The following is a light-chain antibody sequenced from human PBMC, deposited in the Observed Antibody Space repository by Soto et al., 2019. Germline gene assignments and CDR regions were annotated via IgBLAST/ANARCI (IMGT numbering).Light chain of an antibody. CDR2: DVS. CDR3: SSYSSTLAVV. J-gene: IGLJ2*01. Sequence: QSALTQPASVSGSPGQSITISCTGTSSDVGGYNYVSWYQRHPGKAPKLMLYDVSNRPSGVSNRFSGSKSGNTASLTISGLQAEVEAEYYCSSYSSTLAVVFGGGTKLTVL. CDR1: SSDVGGYNY. V-gene: IGLV2-14*01.